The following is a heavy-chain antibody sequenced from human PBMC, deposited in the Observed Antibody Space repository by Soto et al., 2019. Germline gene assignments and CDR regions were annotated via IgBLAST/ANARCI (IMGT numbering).Heavy chain of an antibody. CDR1: GGSISSGGYY. V-gene: IGHV4-31*03. CDR3: ARDFIAAAGTNYYYYGMDV. Sequence: PSETLSVTCTVSGGSISSGGYYWSWIRQHPGKGLEWIGYIYYSGSTYYNPSLKSRVTISVDTSKNQFSLKLSSVTAADTAVYYCARDFIAAAGTNYYYYGMDVWGQGTTVTVSS. CDR2: IYYSGST. D-gene: IGHD6-13*01. J-gene: IGHJ6*02.